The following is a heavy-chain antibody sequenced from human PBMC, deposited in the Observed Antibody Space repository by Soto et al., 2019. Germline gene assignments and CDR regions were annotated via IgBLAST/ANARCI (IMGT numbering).Heavy chain of an antibody. J-gene: IGHJ5*02. V-gene: IGHV1-69*12. CDR2: IIPMFSTS. CDR3: ARDADTAMVTNWFDT. CDR1: GGNFNDYI. D-gene: IGHD5-18*01. Sequence: QVQLVQSGAEVKKPGSSVKVSCKASGGNFNDYIISWVRQAPGQGPEWMGAIIPMFSTSNYAQKFQGRVTLTAVESTSTAYMELRSLRSEDTAIYFCARDADTAMVTNWFDTWGQGTLVTVS.